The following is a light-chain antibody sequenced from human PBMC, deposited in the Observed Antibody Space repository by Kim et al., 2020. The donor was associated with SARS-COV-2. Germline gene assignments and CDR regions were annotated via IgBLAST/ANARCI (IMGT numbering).Light chain of an antibody. J-gene: IGKJ4*01. CDR1: QGISSF. CDR2: AAS. Sequence: GSVGDRVSITCRASQGISSFLTWYQQKPVKAPKVLIYAASSLQSGVPSRFSGSGSGTDFTLTISSLQPEDFATYYCQQQNSYPLTFGGGTKVDIK. CDR3: QQQNSYPLT. V-gene: IGKV1-9*01.